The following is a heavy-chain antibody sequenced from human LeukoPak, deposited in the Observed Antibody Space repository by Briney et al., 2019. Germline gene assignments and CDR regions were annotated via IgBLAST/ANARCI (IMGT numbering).Heavy chain of an antibody. CDR3: AKGAGGFSYYNWFDP. CDR1: GGSFSGYY. Sequence: SETLSLTCAVYGGSFSGYYWSWIRQPPGKGLEWIGSIYYSGTTHYNPSLESRVAISVDTSKNQFSLKLASVTAADTAIYYCAKGAGGFSYYNWFDPWGQGTLVTVSS. V-gene: IGHV4-34*01. D-gene: IGHD5-18*01. J-gene: IGHJ5*02. CDR2: IYYSGTT.